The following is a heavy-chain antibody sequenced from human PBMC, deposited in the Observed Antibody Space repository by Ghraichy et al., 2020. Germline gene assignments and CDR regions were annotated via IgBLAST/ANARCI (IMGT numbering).Heavy chain of an antibody. V-gene: IGHV3-23*01. J-gene: IGHJ5*02. CDR1: GFTFSSYA. D-gene: IGHD5-12*01. CDR3: AKPHSGYDSTPASGFDP. Sequence: GGSLRLSCAASGFTFSSYAMSWVRQAPGKGLEWVSAISGSGGSTYYADSVKGRFTISRDNSKNTLYLQMNSLRAEDTAVYYCAKPHSGYDSTPASGFDPWGQGTLVTVSS. CDR2: ISGSGGST.